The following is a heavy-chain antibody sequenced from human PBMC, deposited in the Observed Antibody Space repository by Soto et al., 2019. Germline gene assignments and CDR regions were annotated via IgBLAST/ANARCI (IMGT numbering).Heavy chain of an antibody. CDR1: GGSISSGGYY. CDR3: ARVDSYGSVPVAY. D-gene: IGHD5-18*01. J-gene: IGHJ4*02. Sequence: SETLSLTCTVSGGSISSGGYYWSWIRQHPGKGLEWIGYIYYSGSTYYNPSLKSRVTISVDTSKNQFSLKLSSVTAADTAVYYCARVDSYGSVPVAYWGQGTLVTVSS. CDR2: IYYSGST. V-gene: IGHV4-31*03.